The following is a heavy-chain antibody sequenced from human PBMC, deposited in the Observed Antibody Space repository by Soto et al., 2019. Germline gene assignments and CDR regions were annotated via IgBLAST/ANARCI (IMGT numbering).Heavy chain of an antibody. V-gene: IGHV3-33*01. CDR3: ARDYDSSGYSPSY. D-gene: IGHD3-22*01. J-gene: IGHJ4*02. Sequence: PGGSLRLSCAASGFTFSSFGMHWVRQVPGKGLEWVAVIWYDGSNKYYVDSVKGRFTISRDNSKNTVDLQMNSLRVEDTAVYYCARDYDSSGYSPSYWGQGTLVTVSS. CDR1: GFTFSSFG. CDR2: IWYDGSNK.